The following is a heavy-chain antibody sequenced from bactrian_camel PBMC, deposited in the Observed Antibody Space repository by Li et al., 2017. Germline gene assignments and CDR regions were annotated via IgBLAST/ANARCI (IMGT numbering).Heavy chain of an antibody. CDR3: VRGGRRYFGV. J-gene: IGHJ6*01. V-gene: IGHV3S40*01. D-gene: IGHD2*01. CDR2: IEVGGSQT. Sequence: VQLVESGGGSVQARGSLRLSCTYARRPNYVTWFRQGPGNGREGVAAIEVGGSQTYYADSVKGRINISRDNAKNTVYLQMNSLKSEDTSLYYCVRGGRRYFGVWGQGTQVTVS. CDR1: ARRPNY.